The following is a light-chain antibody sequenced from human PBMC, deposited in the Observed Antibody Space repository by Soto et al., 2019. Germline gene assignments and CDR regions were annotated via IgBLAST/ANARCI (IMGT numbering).Light chain of an antibody. CDR1: SNDVGGYNY. V-gene: IGLV2-14*01. J-gene: IGLJ2*01. CDR3: SSSTSISHVI. CDR2: EVS. Sequence: QSALTQPASVSGSPGQSITISCIGTSNDVGGYNYVSWYQQHPGKAPKVIIYEVSKRPSGVSNRFSGSKSGNTASRIISGLQAEDESDYYCSSSTSISHVIFGGGTKLTVL.